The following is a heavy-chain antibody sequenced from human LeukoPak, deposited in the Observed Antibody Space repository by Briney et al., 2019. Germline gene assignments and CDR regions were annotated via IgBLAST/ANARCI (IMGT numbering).Heavy chain of an antibody. CDR2: IKQDGEK. V-gene: IGHV3-7*01. D-gene: IGHD2-15*01. CDR3: GRQAAPDY. CDR1: GFTFSSYW. Sequence: GGSLRLSCAASGFTFSSYWMSWVRQAPGKGLEWVANIKQDGEKYYVDSVKGRFTISRDNAKNSVYLQMNSLRAEDTAVYYCGRQAAPDYWGQGILVTVSS. J-gene: IGHJ4*02.